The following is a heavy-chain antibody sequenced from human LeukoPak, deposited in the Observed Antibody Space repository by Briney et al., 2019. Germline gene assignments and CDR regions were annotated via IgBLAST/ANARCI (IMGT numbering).Heavy chain of an antibody. CDR2: ISAYNGNT. D-gene: IGHD3-9*01. CDR3: ARAREDYDILTGYRSRAFDT. CDR1: GYTFTSYG. Sequence: GASVKVSCKASGYTFTSYGISWVRQAPGQGLEWMGWISAYNGNTNYAQKLQGRVTMTTDTSTSTAYMELRSLRSDDTAVYYCARAREDYDILTGYRSRAFDTWGQGTMVTVSS. V-gene: IGHV1-18*01. J-gene: IGHJ3*02.